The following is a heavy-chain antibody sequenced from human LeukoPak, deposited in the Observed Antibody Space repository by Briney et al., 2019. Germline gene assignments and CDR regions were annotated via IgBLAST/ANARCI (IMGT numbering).Heavy chain of an antibody. CDR2: IRSKANSYAT. Sequence: GGSLKLSCAASGFTFSGSAMRWVRQASGKGLEWVGRIRSKANSYATAYAASVKGRFTISKDDSKNTAYLQINSLKTEATAVYYCTRQATAGGFDYWGQGTLVTVSS. V-gene: IGHV3-73*01. D-gene: IGHD5-12*01. J-gene: IGHJ4*02. CDR1: GFTFSGSA. CDR3: TRQATAGGFDY.